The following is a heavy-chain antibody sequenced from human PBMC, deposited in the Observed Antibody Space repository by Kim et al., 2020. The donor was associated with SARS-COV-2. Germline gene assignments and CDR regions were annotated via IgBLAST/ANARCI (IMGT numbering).Heavy chain of an antibody. V-gene: IGHV1-2*02. CDR2: INPNSGGT. CDR1: GYTFTGYY. J-gene: IGHJ3*02. D-gene: IGHD2-2*01. Sequence: ASVKVSCKASGYTFTGYYMHWVRQAPGQGLEWMGWINPNSGGTNYAQKFQGRVTMTRDTSISTAYMELSRLRSDDTAVYYCARVQIVVVPAALANDAFDIWGQGTMVTVSS. CDR3: ARVQIVVVPAALANDAFDI.